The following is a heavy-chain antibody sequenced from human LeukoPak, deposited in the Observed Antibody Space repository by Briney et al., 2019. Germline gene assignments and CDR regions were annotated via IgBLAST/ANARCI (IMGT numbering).Heavy chain of an antibody. CDR3: ARVSDTSMVTPGFDS. Sequence: GASVKVSCKTSGYNFNRYTITWVRQAPGQGLEWMEWVSTSNGDTDYAEKFQGRVIMTTETVTKTAYMELRRLRSGDTAMYFCARVSDTSMVTPGFDSWGQGTLVTVSS. J-gene: IGHJ4*02. D-gene: IGHD5-18*01. V-gene: IGHV1-18*01. CDR2: VSTSNGDT. CDR1: GYNFNRYT.